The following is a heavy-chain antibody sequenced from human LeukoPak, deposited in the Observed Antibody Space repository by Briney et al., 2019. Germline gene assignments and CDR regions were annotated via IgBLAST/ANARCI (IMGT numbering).Heavy chain of an antibody. V-gene: IGHV1-18*01. J-gene: IGHJ3*01. Sequence: GASVTVSFKASGYSFTKFGITWVRQAPGQGRQWMGWTSPYEDYPTYAQKFQGKVTMTTETSTNTAYMGLRSMTSDDTAVYYCAKVDPPIIEGGRGEAFDVWGQGTLVTVSS. CDR3: AKVDPPIIEGGRGEAFDV. CDR2: TSPYEDYP. D-gene: IGHD1-26*01. CDR1: GYSFTKFG.